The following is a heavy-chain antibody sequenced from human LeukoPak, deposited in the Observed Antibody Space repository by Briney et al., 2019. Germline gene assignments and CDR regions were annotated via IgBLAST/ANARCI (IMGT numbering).Heavy chain of an antibody. Sequence: PGGSLRLSCAASGFTFNNYAMSWVRQAPGKGLEWVSTISGSGGSTYYADSVKGRFTISRDNSKNTLYLQMNSLRAEDTAVYYCARAGYSSDWYFDYWGQGTLVTVSS. CDR1: GFTFNNYA. V-gene: IGHV3-23*01. CDR3: ARAGYSSDWYFDY. J-gene: IGHJ4*02. D-gene: IGHD6-19*01. CDR2: ISGSGGST.